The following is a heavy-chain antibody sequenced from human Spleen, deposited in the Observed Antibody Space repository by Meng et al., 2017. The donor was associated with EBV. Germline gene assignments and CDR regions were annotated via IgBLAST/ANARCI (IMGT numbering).Heavy chain of an antibody. V-gene: IGHV3-74*01. D-gene: IGHD1-14*01. CDR1: EFTLRRYW. Sequence: EGQLVKSGVALVEPGGSLRLSCAASEFTLRRYWMHWVRQGPGKEPLWVSRINEDGTITNYADSVKGRFTISRDNAKNTLYLQMNNLRAEDTAVYYCSRDLAGSDDYWGRGTLVTVSS. CDR3: SRDLAGSDDY. J-gene: IGHJ4*02. CDR2: INEDGTIT.